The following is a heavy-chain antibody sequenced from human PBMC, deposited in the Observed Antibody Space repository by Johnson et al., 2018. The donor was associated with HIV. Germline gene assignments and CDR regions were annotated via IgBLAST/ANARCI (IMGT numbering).Heavy chain of an antibody. D-gene: IGHD2-2*02. J-gene: IGHJ3*02. Sequence: VQLVESGGGVVQPGRSLRLSCAASGFTFDDYGMSWVRQAPGKGLEWVSGINWDGSSTYYADSVKGRFTISRDNIRNSLYLQMNSLRPEDTALYYCVKDIASGYTNGGTLDIWGQGTMVTVSS. V-gene: IGHV3-43D*03. CDR3: VKDIASGYTNGGTLDI. CDR2: INWDGSST. CDR1: GFTFDDYG.